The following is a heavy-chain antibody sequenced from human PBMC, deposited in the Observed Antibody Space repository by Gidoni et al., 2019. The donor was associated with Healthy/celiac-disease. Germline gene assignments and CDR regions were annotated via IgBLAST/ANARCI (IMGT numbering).Heavy chain of an antibody. J-gene: IGHJ4*02. CDR1: GFTFSSYE. CDR3: ARKRRDGYSDFDY. D-gene: IGHD4-4*01. V-gene: IGHV3-48*03. CDR2: ISSSGSTI. Sequence: EVQLVESGGGLVQPGGSLRLSCAASGFTFSSYEMNWVRQAPGKGLEWVSYISSSGSTIYYADSVKGRFTISRDNAKNSLYLQMNSLRAEDTAVYYCARKRRDGYSDFDYWGQGTLVTVSS.